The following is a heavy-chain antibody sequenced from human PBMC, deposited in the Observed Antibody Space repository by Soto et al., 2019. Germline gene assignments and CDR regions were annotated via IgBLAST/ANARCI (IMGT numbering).Heavy chain of an antibody. CDR1: GGTFSSYA. Sequence: QVQLVQSGAEVKKPGSSVKVSWKASGGTFSSYAISWVRRAPGQGLEWMGGIIPIFGTANYAQKFQGRVTITADESTSTAYMELSSLRSEDTAVYYCVCPTVTQENWYFDLWGRGTLVTVSS. CDR3: VCPTVTQENWYFDL. D-gene: IGHD4-17*01. V-gene: IGHV1-69*01. CDR2: IIPIFGTA. J-gene: IGHJ2*01.